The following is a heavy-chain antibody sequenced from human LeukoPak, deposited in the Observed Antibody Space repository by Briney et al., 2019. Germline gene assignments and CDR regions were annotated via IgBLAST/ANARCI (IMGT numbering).Heavy chain of an antibody. CDR3: ATKKTTPRSGFDY. Sequence: SETLSLTCAVSGVSISNYYLSWIRQPPGKGLEWIGHIYFIGNTNYNASLKSRVTISLDTSKDHFSLKLTSVTAADTAIYYCATKKTTPRSGFDYWGQGTLVTVSS. CDR2: IYFIGNT. CDR1: GVSISNYY. J-gene: IGHJ4*02. D-gene: IGHD6-25*01. V-gene: IGHV4-59*01.